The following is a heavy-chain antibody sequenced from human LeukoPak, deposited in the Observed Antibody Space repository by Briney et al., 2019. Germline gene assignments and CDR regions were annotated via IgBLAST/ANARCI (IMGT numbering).Heavy chain of an antibody. J-gene: IGHJ4*02. D-gene: IGHD1-26*01. CDR2: IYYSGST. V-gene: IGHV4-59*01. Sequence: PSETLSLTCTVSGGPISSYYWSWIRQPPGKGLEWIGYIYYSGSTNYNPSLKSRVTISVDTSKNQFSLKLSSVTAADTAVYYCARRGSGSYYRRSPFDYWGQGTLVTVSS. CDR3: ARRGSGSYYRRSPFDY. CDR1: GGPISSYY.